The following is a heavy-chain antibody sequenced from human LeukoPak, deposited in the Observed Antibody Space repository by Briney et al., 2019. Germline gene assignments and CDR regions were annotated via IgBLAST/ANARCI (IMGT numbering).Heavy chain of an antibody. CDR1: GYTFTSYY. Sequence: ASVKVSCKASGYTFTSYYMRWVRQAPGQGLEWMGIINPSGGSTTYAQKFQGRVTMTRDTSTSTVYMDLSSLRSEDTAVYYCARDGLLRYYDSRAYYTDYWGQGTLVTVSS. CDR3: ARDGLLRYYDSRAYYTDY. J-gene: IGHJ4*02. V-gene: IGHV1-46*01. D-gene: IGHD3-22*01. CDR2: INPSGGST.